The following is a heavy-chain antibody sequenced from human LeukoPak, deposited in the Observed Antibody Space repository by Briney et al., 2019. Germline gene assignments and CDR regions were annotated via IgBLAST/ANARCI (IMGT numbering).Heavy chain of an antibody. D-gene: IGHD3-3*01. J-gene: IGHJ4*02. V-gene: IGHV3-23*01. CDR2: ISGSGGST. CDR1: GFTFSSYA. CDR3: AKEGITILGVVIPLDY. Sequence: GGSLRLSCAASGFTFSSYAMSWVRQAPGKVLEWGSAISGSGGSTYYAASVKGRFTISRDNSKNTLYLQMNSLRAEDTAVYYCAKEGITILGVVIPLDYWGQGTLVTVSS.